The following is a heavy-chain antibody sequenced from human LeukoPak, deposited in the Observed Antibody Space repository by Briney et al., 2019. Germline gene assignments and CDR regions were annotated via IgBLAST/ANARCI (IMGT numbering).Heavy chain of an antibody. Sequence: ASETLSLTCAVYGGSFSGHYWNWIRQPPGKGLEWIGEINHRGSTNYNPSLKSRVTISVDTSKNQFSLKLTSVTAADTAVYYCARETPGDYWGQGTLVTVSS. J-gene: IGHJ4*02. CDR3: ARETPGDY. CDR2: INHRGST. CDR1: GGSFSGHY. V-gene: IGHV4-34*01. D-gene: IGHD2-15*01.